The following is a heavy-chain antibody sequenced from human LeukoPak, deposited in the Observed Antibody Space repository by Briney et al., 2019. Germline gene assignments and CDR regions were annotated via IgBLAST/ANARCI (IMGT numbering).Heavy chain of an antibody. J-gene: IGHJ4*02. D-gene: IGHD3-3*01. CDR1: GFTFSSYA. CDR3: AKDPQDGDYNSWTGYYLDY. CDR2: ISGSRGTK. V-gene: IGHV3-23*01. Sequence: GGSLRLSCAASGFTFSSYAMSWLRQAPGHGLEWVSGISGSRGTKYYADSGKGRFTISRDNFKNTMYLQMTSLRAEATALYYCAKDPQDGDYNSWTGYYLDYWGQGTLVTVSS.